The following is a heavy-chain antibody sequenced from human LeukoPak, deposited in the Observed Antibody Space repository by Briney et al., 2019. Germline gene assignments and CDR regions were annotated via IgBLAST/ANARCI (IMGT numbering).Heavy chain of an antibody. D-gene: IGHD3-16*01. CDR3: ARDKFGGTDY. CDR1: GITFSSYM. CDR2: IKPDGSEK. J-gene: IGHJ4*02. Sequence: GGSLRLSCAASGITFSSYMLTWVRQAPGKGLEWVANIKPDGSEKYYVDAVKGRLTISRDNAKNSVYLQMKSLRAEDTAVYYCARDKFGGTDYWGQGTLVTVSS. V-gene: IGHV3-7*01.